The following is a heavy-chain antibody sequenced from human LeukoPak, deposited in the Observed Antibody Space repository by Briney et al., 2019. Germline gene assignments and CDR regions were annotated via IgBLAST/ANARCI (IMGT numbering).Heavy chain of an antibody. D-gene: IGHD4-17*01. CDR1: GFTFSSYG. CDR2: IWYDGSNK. CDR3: ARDYGDYGMDV. V-gene: IGHV3-33*01. J-gene: IGHJ6*02. Sequence: GGSLRPSCAASGFTFSSYGMHWVRQAPGKGLEWVAVIWYDGSNKYYADSVKGRFTISRDNSKNTLYLQMNSLRAEDTAVYYCARDYGDYGMDVWGQGTTVTVSS.